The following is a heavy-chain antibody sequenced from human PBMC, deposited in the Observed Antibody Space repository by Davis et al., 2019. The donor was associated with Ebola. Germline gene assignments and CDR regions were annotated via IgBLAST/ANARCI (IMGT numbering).Heavy chain of an antibody. CDR1: GGSISSGGYY. Sequence: MPSETLSLTCTVSGGSISSGGYYWSWIRQHPGKGLEWIGYIYYSGSTYYNPSLKSRVTISVDTSKNQFSLKLSSVTAADTAVYYCARDLMDYDSSGYYYYGMDVWGQGTTVTVSS. CDR2: IYYSGST. D-gene: IGHD3-22*01. CDR3: ARDLMDYDSSGYYYYGMDV. J-gene: IGHJ6*02. V-gene: IGHV4-31*03.